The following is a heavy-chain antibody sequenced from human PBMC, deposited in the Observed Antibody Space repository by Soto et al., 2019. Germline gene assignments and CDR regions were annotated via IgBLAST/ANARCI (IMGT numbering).Heavy chain of an antibody. Sequence: QVQLVQSGAEVKKPGSSVKVSCKASGGTFSSYTISWVRQAPGQGLEWMGRIIPILGIANYAQKFQGRVTITADKSTSTAYMELSSLRSEDTAVYYCASSLGIAVDNWFDPGGQGTLVTVSS. CDR1: GGTFSSYT. CDR3: ASSLGIAVDNWFDP. D-gene: IGHD6-19*01. J-gene: IGHJ5*02. CDR2: IIPILGIA. V-gene: IGHV1-69*02.